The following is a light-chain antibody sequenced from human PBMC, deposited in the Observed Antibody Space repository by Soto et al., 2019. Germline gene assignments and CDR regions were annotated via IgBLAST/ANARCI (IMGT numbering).Light chain of an antibody. CDR2: GAS. J-gene: IGKJ3*01. V-gene: IGKV3-20*01. Sequence: PGERATLACRASQSVSRNYLAWYKQKPGQAPRLLIYGASSSATGIPDRFSGSGSGTDFTLTISRLEPEDFAVYYCHQYGNSLFTCGPGTKVDIK. CDR3: HQYGNSLFT. CDR1: QSVSRNY.